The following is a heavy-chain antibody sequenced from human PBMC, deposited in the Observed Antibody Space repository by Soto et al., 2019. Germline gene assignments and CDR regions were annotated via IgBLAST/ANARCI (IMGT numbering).Heavy chain of an antibody. CDR2: IYYSGST. CDR3: ARHLSYYDILTGYPYYFDY. CDR1: GGSISSYC. V-gene: IGHV4-59*08. J-gene: IGHJ4*02. Sequence: SETLSLTCTVSGGSISSYCWSWIRQPPGKGLEWIGYIYYSGSTNYNPSLKSRVTISVDTSKNQFSLKLSSVTAADTAVYYCARHLSYYDILTGYPYYFDYWGQGTLVTVSS. D-gene: IGHD3-9*01.